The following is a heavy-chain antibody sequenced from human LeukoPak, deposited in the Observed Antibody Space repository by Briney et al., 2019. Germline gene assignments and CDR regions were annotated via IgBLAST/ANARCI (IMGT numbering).Heavy chain of an antibody. Sequence: ASVKVSCKASGYTFTSYGISWVRQAPGQGLEWMGWISAYNGNTNYAQKLQGRVTMTTDTSTSTAYMELRSLRSDDTAVYYCARDTVLLWFGERNGAIDFWGQGTLVTVSS. D-gene: IGHD3-10*01. CDR2: ISAYNGNT. V-gene: IGHV1-18*01. CDR3: ARDTVLLWFGERNGAIDF. CDR1: GYTFTSYG. J-gene: IGHJ4*02.